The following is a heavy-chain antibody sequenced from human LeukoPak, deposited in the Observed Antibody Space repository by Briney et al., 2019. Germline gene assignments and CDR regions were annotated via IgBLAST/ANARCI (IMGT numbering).Heavy chain of an antibody. CDR1: GGSISSGSYY. V-gene: IGHV4-61*02. CDR2: IYTSGST. D-gene: IGHD6-13*01. Sequence: ASETLSLTCTVSGGSISSGSYYWSWIRQPAGKGLEWIGRIYTSGSTNYNPSLKSRVTISVDTSKNQFSLKLSSVTPEDTAVYYCARGGIAAAGTRVRLDYYYYMDVWGKGTTVTISS. CDR3: ARGGIAAAGTRVRLDYYYYMDV. J-gene: IGHJ6*03.